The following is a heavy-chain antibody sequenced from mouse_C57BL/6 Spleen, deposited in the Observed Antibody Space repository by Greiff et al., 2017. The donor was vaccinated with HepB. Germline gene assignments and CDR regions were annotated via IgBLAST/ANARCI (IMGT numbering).Heavy chain of an antibody. CDR2: IDPSDSYT. V-gene: IGHV1-50*01. CDR1: GYTFTSYW. CDR3: ARRYDYDGGYAMDY. Sequence: VQLQQPGAELVKPGASVKLSCKASGYTFTSYWMQWVKQRPGQGLEWIGEIDPSDSYTNYNQKFKGKATLTVDTSSSTAYMQLSSLTSEDSAVYYCARRYDYDGGYAMDYWGQGTSVTVSS. J-gene: IGHJ4*01. D-gene: IGHD2-4*01.